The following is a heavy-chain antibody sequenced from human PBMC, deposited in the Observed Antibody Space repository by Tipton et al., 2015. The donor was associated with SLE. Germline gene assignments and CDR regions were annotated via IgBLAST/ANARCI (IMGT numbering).Heavy chain of an antibody. CDR3: ARGAAAGYYSYYYMDV. Sequence: TLSLTCTVSGGSISSYYWSWIRQPPGKGLEWIGYIYYSGSTNYNPSLKSRVTISVDTSKNQFSLKLSSVTAADTAVYYCARGAAAGYYSYYYMDVWGKGTTVTVSS. D-gene: IGHD6-13*01. V-gene: IGHV4-59*01. CDR1: GGSISSYY. CDR2: IYYSGST. J-gene: IGHJ6*03.